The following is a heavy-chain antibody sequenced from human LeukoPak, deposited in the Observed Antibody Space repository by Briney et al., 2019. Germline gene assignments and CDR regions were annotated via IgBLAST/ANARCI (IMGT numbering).Heavy chain of an antibody. CDR1: GFSFNNYW. V-gene: IGHV3-7*01. Sequence: PGGSLRLSCAVSGFSFNNYWMTWVRQAPGKGLEWVANIKQDGSVKYYVDSVKGRLTISRDNAKNSLFLEIHSLRVEDTAMYYCARIGYSSSSIDYWGQGTLVIVSS. CDR2: IKQDGSVK. D-gene: IGHD6-6*01. J-gene: IGHJ4*02. CDR3: ARIGYSSSSIDY.